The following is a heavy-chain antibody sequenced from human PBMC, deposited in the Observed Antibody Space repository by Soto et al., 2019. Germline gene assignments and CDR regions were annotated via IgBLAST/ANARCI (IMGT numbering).Heavy chain of an antibody. Sequence: AAVKVSCKASGYSFTAYYIHWARQAPGQGLECMGLIKPNSGDTGYTQIFQGRVTMTRDTSISTAYMELNSLRSDDTAMYYCARGSAVGGNWFDSWGQGTLVTVSS. J-gene: IGHJ5*01. CDR3: ARGSAVGGNWFDS. D-gene: IGHD6-19*01. V-gene: IGHV1-2*02. CDR2: IKPNSGDT. CDR1: GYSFTAYY.